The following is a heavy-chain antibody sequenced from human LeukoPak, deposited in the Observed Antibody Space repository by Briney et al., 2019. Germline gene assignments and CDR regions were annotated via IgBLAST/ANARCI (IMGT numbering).Heavy chain of an antibody. CDR2: ISGGGGGT. J-gene: IGHJ4*02. CDR3: AKISTPITAAGSIDN. Sequence: GGSLRLSCAASGFTFRSNAMSWVRQAPGQGLEWVSSISGGGGGTYYANSVEGRFTISRDNSTSTLYLQMNGVTAEDNAVDNSAKISTPITAAGSIDNWGQGTLVTVSS. CDR1: GFTFRSNA. V-gene: IGHV3-23*01. D-gene: IGHD6-13*01.